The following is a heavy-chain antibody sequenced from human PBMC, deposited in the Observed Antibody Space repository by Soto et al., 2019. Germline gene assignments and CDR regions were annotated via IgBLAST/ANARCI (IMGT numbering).Heavy chain of an antibody. CDR1: GYLFTAYS. CDR3: AREENCSGGTCYSEYFHR. Sequence: ASVKVSCKASGYLFTAYSMHWVRLAPGQGLEWMGVVNPSGGSTKYAQNFQGRVTMTRDTSTTTIYMELSSLRSDDTAIYYCAREENCSGGTCYSEYFHRWGQGTLVTVSS. CDR2: VNPSGGST. J-gene: IGHJ1*01. D-gene: IGHD2-15*01. V-gene: IGHV1-46*01.